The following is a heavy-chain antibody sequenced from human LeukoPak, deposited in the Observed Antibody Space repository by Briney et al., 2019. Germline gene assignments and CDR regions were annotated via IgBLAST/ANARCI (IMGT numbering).Heavy chain of an antibody. V-gene: IGHV3-7*04. CDR3: VRVLAATPAFDY. CDR2: IKQDGSEK. Sequence: PGGSLRLSCAASGFTFGSYWMSWVRQAPGKGLEWVANIKQDGSEKYYVDSVKGRFTISRDNAKNSLFLQMNSLRAEDTAVYYCVRVLAATPAFDYWGRGTLVTVSS. CDR1: GFTFGSYW. J-gene: IGHJ4*02. D-gene: IGHD2-15*01.